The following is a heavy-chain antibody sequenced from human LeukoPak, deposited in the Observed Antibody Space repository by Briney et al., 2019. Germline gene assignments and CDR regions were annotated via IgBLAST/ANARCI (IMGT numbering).Heavy chain of an antibody. Sequence: AASATVSCKASGYTFIGYYMHWVRQAPGQGLEWMGWINPNSGGTNYAQKFQGWVTMTRDTSISTAYMELSRLRSDDTAVYYCASAQSSGSYLSLWGQGTLVTVSS. CDR2: INPNSGGT. J-gene: IGHJ4*02. D-gene: IGHD3-10*01. V-gene: IGHV1-2*04. CDR3: ASAQSSGSYLSL. CDR1: GYTFIGYY.